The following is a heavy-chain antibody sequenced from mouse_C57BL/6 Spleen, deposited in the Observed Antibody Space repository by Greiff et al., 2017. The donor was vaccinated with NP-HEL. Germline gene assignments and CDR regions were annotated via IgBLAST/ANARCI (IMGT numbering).Heavy chain of an antibody. J-gene: IGHJ1*03. CDR3: ARGRDGTGYFDV. V-gene: IGHV1-19*01. Sequence: EVQLQQSGPVLVKPGASVKMSCKASGYTFTDYYMNWVKQSHGKSLEWIGVINPYNGGTSYNQKFKGKATLTVDKSSSTAYMELNSLTSEDSAVYYCARGRDGTGYFDVWGTGTTVTVSS. CDR2: INPYNGGT. D-gene: IGHD4-1*01. CDR1: GYTFTDYY.